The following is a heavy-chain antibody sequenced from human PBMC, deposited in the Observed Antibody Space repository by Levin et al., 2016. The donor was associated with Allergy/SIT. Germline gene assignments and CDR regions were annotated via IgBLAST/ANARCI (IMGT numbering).Heavy chain of an antibody. CDR2: INPTSGAT. V-gene: IGHV1-2*02. CDR1: GYTFTGNH. J-gene: IGHJ1*01. D-gene: IGHD1-1*01. Sequence: ASVKVSCKASGYTFTGNHMHWVRQAPGQGLEWMGSINPTSGATIFAPKFQGRVTMTRDTSISTAYMELSRLRSDDTAVYYCARLDKRAEYFQHWGQGTLVTVSS. CDR3: ARLDKRAEYFQH.